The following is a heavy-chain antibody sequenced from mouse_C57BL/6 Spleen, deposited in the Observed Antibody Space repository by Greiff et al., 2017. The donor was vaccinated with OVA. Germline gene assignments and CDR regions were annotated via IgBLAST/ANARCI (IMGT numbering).Heavy chain of an antibody. V-gene: IGHV1-55*01. Sequence: QVQLQQPGAELVKPGASVKMSCKASGYTFTSYWITWVKQRPGQGLEWIGDIYPGSGSTNYNEKFKSKATLTVDTSSSTAYMQLSSLTSEDSAVYYCARNYDYDEGWFAYWGQGTLVTVSA. CDR2: IYPGSGST. J-gene: IGHJ3*01. D-gene: IGHD2-4*01. CDR3: ARNYDYDEGWFAY. CDR1: GYTFTSYW.